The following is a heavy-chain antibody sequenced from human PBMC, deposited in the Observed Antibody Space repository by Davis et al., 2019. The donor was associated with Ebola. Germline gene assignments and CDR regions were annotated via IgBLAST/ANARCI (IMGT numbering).Heavy chain of an antibody. V-gene: IGHV3-33*03. CDR1: GFTFSSYA. D-gene: IGHD1-7*01. Sequence: PGGSLRLSCAASGFTFSSYAMHWVRQAPGKGWEGVAVIWYDGSNKYYVDSVKGRFTISRDNAKSTLYLQMNSLTAEDTAVYYCVRTTYGAPEYWGQGTLVTVSS. CDR2: IWYDGSNK. J-gene: IGHJ4*02. CDR3: VRTTYGAPEY.